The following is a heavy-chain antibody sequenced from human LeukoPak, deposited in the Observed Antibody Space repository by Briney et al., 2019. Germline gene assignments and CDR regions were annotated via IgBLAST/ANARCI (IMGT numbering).Heavy chain of an antibody. CDR2: INGGSDNA. CDR3: ARSLGSHNFDY. J-gene: IGHJ4*02. D-gene: IGHD3-10*01. V-gene: IGHV1-3*01. Sequence: GASVKVSCKASGYTFTSYAMHWVRQAPGQRLEWMGWINGGSDNAKYLQKFQGRVTISRDTSASTAYMELSSLRSEDTAVYYCARSLGSHNFDYWGQGTLVSVSS. CDR1: GYTFTSYA.